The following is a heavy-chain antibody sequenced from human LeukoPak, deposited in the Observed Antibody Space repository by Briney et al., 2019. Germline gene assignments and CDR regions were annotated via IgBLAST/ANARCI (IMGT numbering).Heavy chain of an antibody. CDR3: ARDMIVVGMAYYFDY. V-gene: IGHV4-34*01. CDR2: INHSGST. J-gene: IGHJ4*02. CDR1: GGSFSGYY. Sequence: SETLSLTCAVYGGSFSGYYWSWIRQPPGKGLEWIGEINHSGSTNYNPSLKSQVTISVDTSKNQFSLKLSSVTAADTAVYYCARDMIVVGMAYYFDYWGQGTLVTVSS. D-gene: IGHD3-22*01.